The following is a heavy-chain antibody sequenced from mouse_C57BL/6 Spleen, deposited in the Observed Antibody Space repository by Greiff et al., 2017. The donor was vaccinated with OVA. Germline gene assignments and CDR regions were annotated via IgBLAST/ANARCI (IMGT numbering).Heavy chain of an antibody. J-gene: IGHJ2*01. Sequence: VQLQQPGAELVRPGSSVKLSCKASGYTFTSYWMHWVKQRPIQGLEWIGNIDPSDSETHYNQKFKDKATLTVDESSSTAYMQLSSLTSEDSAVYYCARGGDGYSFDYWGQGTTLTVSS. CDR2: IDPSDSET. D-gene: IGHD2-3*01. CDR3: ARGGDGYSFDY. V-gene: IGHV1-52*01. CDR1: GYTFTSYW.